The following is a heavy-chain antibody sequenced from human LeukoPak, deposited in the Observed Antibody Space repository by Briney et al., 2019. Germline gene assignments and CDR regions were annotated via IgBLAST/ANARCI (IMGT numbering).Heavy chain of an antibody. V-gene: IGHV4-39*01. CDR1: GGSISSSSYY. CDR3: ARGRVIWFGELLMSPYYYYYMDV. J-gene: IGHJ6*03. Sequence: SETLSLTCTVSGGSISSSSYYWGWIRQPPGKGLEWIGSIYYSGSTYYNPSLKSRVTISVDTSKNQFSLKLSSVTAADTAVYYCARGRVIWFGELLMSPYYYYYMDVWGKGTTVTISS. CDR2: IYYSGST. D-gene: IGHD3-10*01.